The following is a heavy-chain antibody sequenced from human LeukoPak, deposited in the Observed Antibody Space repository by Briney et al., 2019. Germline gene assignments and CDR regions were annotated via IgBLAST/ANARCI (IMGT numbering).Heavy chain of an antibody. CDR3: ARKGATGIYYFDS. CDR1: GFTFSSYA. CDR2: ISGSGGST. V-gene: IGHV3-23*01. D-gene: IGHD1-26*01. J-gene: IGHJ4*02. Sequence: GGSLRLSCAASGFTFSSYAMSWVRQAPGKGLEWVSAISGSGGSTYYADSVKGRFTFSRDNSKNTLYLQMNSLRADDTAVYYCARKGATGIYYFDSWGQGTLVSVSS.